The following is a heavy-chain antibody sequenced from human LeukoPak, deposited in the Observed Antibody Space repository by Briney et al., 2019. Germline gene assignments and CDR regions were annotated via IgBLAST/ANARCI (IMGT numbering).Heavy chain of an antibody. Sequence: GRSLRLSRAASGFTFSNYFMHWVRQAPGKGLVWVSRINSDGTTTMYADSVKGRFTISRDNAKNTLYLQMNSLRDEDTAVYYCARRVDATRWFDPWGQGTLVAVSS. CDR2: INSDGTTT. V-gene: IGHV3-74*03. CDR1: GFTFSNYF. CDR3: ARRVDATRWFDP. D-gene: IGHD2-15*01. J-gene: IGHJ5*02.